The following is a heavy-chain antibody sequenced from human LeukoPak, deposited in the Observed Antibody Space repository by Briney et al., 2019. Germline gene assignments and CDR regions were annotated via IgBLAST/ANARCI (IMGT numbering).Heavy chain of an antibody. J-gene: IGHJ4*02. V-gene: IGHV4-31*03. Sequence: PSQTLSLTCTVSGGSISSGGYYWSWIRQHPGKGLEWIGYIYYSGSTYYNPSLKSRVTISVDTSKNQLSLKLSSVTAADTAVYYCARAYDSSGYYGNWGQGTLVTVSS. CDR3: ARAYDSSGYYGN. D-gene: IGHD3-22*01. CDR1: GGSISSGGYY. CDR2: IYYSGST.